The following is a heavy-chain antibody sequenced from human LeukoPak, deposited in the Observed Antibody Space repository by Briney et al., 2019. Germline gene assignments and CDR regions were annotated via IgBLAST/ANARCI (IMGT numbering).Heavy chain of an antibody. CDR3: ARRLAGTEDY. Sequence: PSEPLSLTCTVSGGSISSSSRSWGWIRQPPGKGLVCIGSMYYSGSTYYNPTLKSQVTIYVDTPKIQLSLKLSSVTDADTAVYYCARRLAGTEDYWGQGTLVTVSS. CDR1: GGSISSSSRS. CDR2: MYYSGST. J-gene: IGHJ4*02. V-gene: IGHV4-39*01. D-gene: IGHD6-13*01.